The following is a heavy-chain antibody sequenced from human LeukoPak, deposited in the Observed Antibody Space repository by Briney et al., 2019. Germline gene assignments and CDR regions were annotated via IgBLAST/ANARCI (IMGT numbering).Heavy chain of an antibody. CDR3: ARGYDYGDYGFYYFDY. Sequence: SETLSLTCTVSGGSISSYYWSWIRQPPGKGLEWIGEINHSGSTNYNPSLKSRVTISVDTSKNQFSLRLSSVTAADTAVYYCARGYDYGDYGFYYFDYWGQGTLVTVSS. J-gene: IGHJ4*02. CDR2: INHSGST. D-gene: IGHD4-17*01. CDR1: GGSISSYY. V-gene: IGHV4-34*01.